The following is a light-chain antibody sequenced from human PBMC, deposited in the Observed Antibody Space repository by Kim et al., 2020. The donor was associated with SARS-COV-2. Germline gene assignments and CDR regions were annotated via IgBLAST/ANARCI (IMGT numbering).Light chain of an antibody. CDR2: GAS. CDR3: QQYSDWPLT. J-gene: IGKJ4*01. V-gene: IGKV3-15*01. CDR1: HSVSTN. Sequence: VSPAETTTPSCRASHSVSTNLAWFQQKPGQPPRLLIYGASTRAAGVPARFSGSGSRTEFTLTISSLQSEDFAVYYCQQYSDWPLTFGGGTKVDIK.